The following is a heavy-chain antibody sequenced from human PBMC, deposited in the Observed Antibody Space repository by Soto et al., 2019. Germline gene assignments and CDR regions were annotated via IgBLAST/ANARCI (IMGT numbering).Heavy chain of an antibody. CDR3: ARDMLVSPEYFQH. D-gene: IGHD6-13*01. CDR2: ISGYNGNR. J-gene: IGHJ1*01. CDR1: GYTFTSYG. V-gene: IGHV1-18*01. Sequence: QVQLLQSGAEVKKPGASVKVSCKASGYTFTSYGISWVRQAPGHGLEWMGWISGYNGNRIYAQKFQGRVTMTTDTSTNTAYMELTSLTSDDTAVYFCARDMLVSPEYFQHWGQGTLVSVSS.